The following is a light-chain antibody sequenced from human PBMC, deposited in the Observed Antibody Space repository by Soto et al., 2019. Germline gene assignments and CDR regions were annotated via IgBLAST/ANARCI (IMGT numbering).Light chain of an antibody. CDR3: QQYDSYSWT. Sequence: DIQMTQSPSTLSASLGESVTIXXRASQSVSNWLAWYQQKPGKAPKLXIYDVSSLESGVPSRFSGSGSGTEFILTISSLQPDDFATYYCQQYDSYSWTFDQGTKVDIK. V-gene: IGKV1-5*01. J-gene: IGKJ1*01. CDR2: DVS. CDR1: QSVSNW.